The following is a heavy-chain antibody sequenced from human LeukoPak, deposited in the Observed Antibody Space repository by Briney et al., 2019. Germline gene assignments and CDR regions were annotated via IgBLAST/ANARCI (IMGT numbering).Heavy chain of an antibody. V-gene: IGHV5-51*01. CDR2: IYPGDSDT. CDR3: ARSYSRVVAAAANNWFDP. CDR1: GYIFSSYW. Sequence: GESLKISCKGSGYIFSSYWIGWVRQMPGKGLEWMGIIYPGDSDTRYSPSFQGQVTISADKSISTAYLQWSSLKASDTAMYYCARSYSRVVAAAANNWFDPWGQGTLVTVSS. D-gene: IGHD6-13*01. J-gene: IGHJ5*02.